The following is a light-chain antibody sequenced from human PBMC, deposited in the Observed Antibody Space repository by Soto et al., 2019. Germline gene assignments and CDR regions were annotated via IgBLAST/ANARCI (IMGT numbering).Light chain of an antibody. CDR1: QSISSW. J-gene: IGKJ1*01. CDR2: AAS. Sequence: DIQMTQSPSTLAATAGDRVTITCRASQSISSWLAWYQHKPGKAPMLLIYAASSLQSRVPSRFSGRGSGTDFALTISSLQPEDFGTYHCQQSYSTPWTFGQGTKVDIK. V-gene: IGKV1-39*01. CDR3: QQSYSTPWT.